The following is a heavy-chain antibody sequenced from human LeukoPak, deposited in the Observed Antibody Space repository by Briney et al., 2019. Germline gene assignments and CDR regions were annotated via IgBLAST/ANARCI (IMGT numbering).Heavy chain of an antibody. Sequence: GGSLRLSCAASGFTFSNFAMTWIRQAPGKGLEWVSAISSSGGSTYYADSVKGRFTISRDNAKNSLYLQMNSLRAEDTAVYYCARGAALMKNAFDIWGQGTMVTVSS. V-gene: IGHV3-23*01. D-gene: IGHD2-8*01. CDR3: ARGAALMKNAFDI. J-gene: IGHJ3*02. CDR1: GFTFSNFA. CDR2: ISSSGGST.